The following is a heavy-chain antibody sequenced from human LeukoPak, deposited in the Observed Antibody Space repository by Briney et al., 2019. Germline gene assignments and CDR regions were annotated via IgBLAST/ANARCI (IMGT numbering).Heavy chain of an antibody. CDR2: INPNSGGT. D-gene: IGHD3-22*01. CDR3: ARGLGYYYYYMDV. V-gene: IGHV1-2*02. Sequence: ASVKVSCKASGYTFTGYYMHWVRQAPGQGLEWMGWINPNSGGTNYAQKFQGRVTVTRDTSISTAYMELSRLRSDDTAVYYCARGLGYYYYYMDVWGKGTTVTVSS. CDR1: GYTFTGYY. J-gene: IGHJ6*03.